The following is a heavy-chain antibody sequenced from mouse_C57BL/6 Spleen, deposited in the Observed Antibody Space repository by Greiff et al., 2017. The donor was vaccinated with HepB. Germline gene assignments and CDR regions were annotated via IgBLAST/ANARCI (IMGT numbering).Heavy chain of an antibody. J-gene: IGHJ2*01. CDR2: ISDGGSYT. Sequence: EVNVVESGGGLVKPGGSLKLSCAASGFTFSSYAMSWVRQTPEKRLEWVATISDGGSYTYYPDNVTGRFTISRDNAKNNLYLQMSHLKSEDTAMYYCARDKDGYFDYWGQGTTLTVSS. CDR3: ARDKDGYFDY. CDR1: GFTFSSYA. V-gene: IGHV5-4*01. D-gene: IGHD2-3*01.